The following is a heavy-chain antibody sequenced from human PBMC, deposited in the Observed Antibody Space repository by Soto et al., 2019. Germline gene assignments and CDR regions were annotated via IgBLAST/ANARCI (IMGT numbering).Heavy chain of an antibody. CDR2: IIPIFGTA. CDR3: ARPGDDSTAMVILPRSYGMDV. J-gene: IGHJ6*02. CDR1: GGTFSSYT. D-gene: IGHD5-18*01. Sequence: SVKISCSSSGGTFSSYTIKWARQAPGQGLEWMGGIIPIFGTANYAQKFQGRVTITADESTSTAYMELSSLRTEDTVVYYCARPGDDSTAMVILPRSYGMDVWGQGTTVTVSS. V-gene: IGHV1-69*13.